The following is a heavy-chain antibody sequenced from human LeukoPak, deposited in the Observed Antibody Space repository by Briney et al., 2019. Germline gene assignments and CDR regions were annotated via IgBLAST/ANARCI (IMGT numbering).Heavy chain of an antibody. CDR1: GGSISSYY. D-gene: IGHD4-23*01. Sequence: PSETLSLTCTVSGGSISSYYWSWIRQPPGKGLEWIGYIYYSGSTNYNPSLKSRVTISVDTSKNQFSLKLSSVTAADTAVYYCARLPGGTLFDYWGQGTLVTVSS. CDR3: ARLPGGTLFDY. CDR2: IYYSGST. J-gene: IGHJ4*02. V-gene: IGHV4-59*08.